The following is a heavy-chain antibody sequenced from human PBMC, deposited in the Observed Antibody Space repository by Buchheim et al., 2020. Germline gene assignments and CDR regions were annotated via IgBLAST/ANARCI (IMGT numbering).Heavy chain of an antibody. D-gene: IGHD5-18*01. CDR1: GFSFSSYG. J-gene: IGHJ4*02. CDR2: ISNDGSRQ. CDR3: ARDIYSFGTVRTIDF. Sequence: QVQLVESGGGVVQPGRSLRLSCAASGFSFSSYGMHWVRQAPGKGLEWLAAISNDGSRQAYADSVRGRFTISRDNSKSTLDLQMNSLSVDDAAVYNCARDIYSFGTVRTIDFWGQGT. V-gene: IGHV3-30*03.